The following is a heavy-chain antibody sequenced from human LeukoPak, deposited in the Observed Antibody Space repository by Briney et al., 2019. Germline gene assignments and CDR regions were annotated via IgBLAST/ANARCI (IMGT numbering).Heavy chain of an antibody. V-gene: IGHV3-30-3*02. CDR3: AKDVVVVAATHLQH. Sequence: GGSLRLSCAASGFTFSNYAMHWARQAPGKGLEWLAVLSFDGSTERYAESVKGRFTISRDNSKNTLYLQMNSLRAEDTAVYYCAKDVVVVAATHLQHWGQGTLVTVSS. CDR1: GFTFSNYA. CDR2: LSFDGSTE. J-gene: IGHJ1*01. D-gene: IGHD2-15*01.